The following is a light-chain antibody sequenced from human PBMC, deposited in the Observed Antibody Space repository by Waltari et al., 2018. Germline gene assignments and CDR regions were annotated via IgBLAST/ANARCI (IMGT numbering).Light chain of an antibody. J-gene: IGKJ1*01. CDR3: QKYGTLPAT. CDR2: GAS. Sequence: SGSASQSVSRWLAWYQQKPCQPPRLLIYGASSRATGIPDRFSGSGSGTDFSLTISRLEPEDSAVYYCQKYGTLPATFGQGTKVEVK. CDR1: QSVSRW. V-gene: IGKV3-20*01.